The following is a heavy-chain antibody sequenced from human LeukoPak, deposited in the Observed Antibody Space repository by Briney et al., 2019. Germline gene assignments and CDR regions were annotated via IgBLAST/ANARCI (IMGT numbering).Heavy chain of an antibody. J-gene: IGHJ5*02. CDR1: GGSISSGGYY. CDR3: ARCNWNYRGWWFDP. D-gene: IGHD1-7*01. CDR2: IYTSGST. Sequence: SQTLSLTCTVSGGSISSGGYYWSWIRQHPGKGLEWIGYIYTSGSTNYNPSLKSRVTISVDTSKNQFSLKLSSVTAADTAVYYCARCNWNYRGWWFDPWGQGTLVTVSS. V-gene: IGHV4-31*03.